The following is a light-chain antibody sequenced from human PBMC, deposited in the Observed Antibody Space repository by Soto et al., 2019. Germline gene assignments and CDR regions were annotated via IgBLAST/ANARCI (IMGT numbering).Light chain of an antibody. CDR1: QSISSY. CDR3: QQRSNWPWT. J-gene: IGKJ1*01. CDR2: DTS. Sequence: ENGVTQSPANLTLSPGERAILSCRISQSISSYLAWCQQKPGQAPRLPMYDTSYRATGIPARFSGSGSGTDFTLTISSLEPEDFAVYYCQQRSNWPWTFGQGTKVDIK. V-gene: IGKV3-11*01.